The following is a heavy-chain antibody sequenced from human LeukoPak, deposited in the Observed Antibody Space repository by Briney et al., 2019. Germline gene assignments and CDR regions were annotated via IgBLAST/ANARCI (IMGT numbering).Heavy chain of an antibody. V-gene: IGHV1-69*13. Sequence: GASVKVSCRASGYTFTGYYMHWLRQAPGQGLEWMGGIIPIFGTANYAQKFQGRVTITADESTSTAYMELSSLRSEDTAVYYCARIIAAAFYNWFDPWGQGTLVTVSS. D-gene: IGHD6-13*01. CDR1: GYTFTGYY. J-gene: IGHJ5*02. CDR2: IIPIFGTA. CDR3: ARIIAAAFYNWFDP.